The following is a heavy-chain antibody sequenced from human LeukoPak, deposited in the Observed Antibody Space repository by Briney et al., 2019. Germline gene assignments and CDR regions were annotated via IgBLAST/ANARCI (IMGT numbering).Heavy chain of an antibody. CDR2: IIPILGIA. J-gene: IGHJ4*02. CDR1: GGTFSSYA. V-gene: IGHV1-69*04. Sequence: SVKVSCKASGGTFSSYAISWVRQAPGQGLEWMGRIIPILGIANYAQKFQGRVTITADKSTSTAYMELSGLRSEDTAVYYCARANYDILTGYYTPTGYWGQGTLVTVSS. D-gene: IGHD3-9*01. CDR3: ARANYDILTGYYTPTGY.